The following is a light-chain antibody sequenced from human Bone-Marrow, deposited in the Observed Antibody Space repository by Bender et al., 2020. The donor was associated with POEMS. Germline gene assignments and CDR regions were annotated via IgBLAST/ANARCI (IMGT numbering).Light chain of an antibody. J-gene: IGLJ3*02. V-gene: IGLV3-1*01. CDR1: KLGDKY. Sequence: SYELTQPPSVSVSPGQTASISCSGDKLGDKYVSWYQQKPGQSPVMVIYQDTKRPSVTPELFSGSTSGNTATLTISGTQALDEADYCCQAWGSSTLVFGGGTKLTVL. CDR3: QAWGSSTLV. CDR2: QDT.